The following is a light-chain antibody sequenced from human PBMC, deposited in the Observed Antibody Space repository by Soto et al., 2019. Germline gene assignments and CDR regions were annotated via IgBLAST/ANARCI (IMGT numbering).Light chain of an antibody. CDR2: EVN. CDR1: SSDVGSYNL. Sequence: QSALTQPASVSGSPGQSITISCTGTSSDVGSYNLVSWYQQHPGKAPKLMIYEVNNRPSGVPDRFSGSKSGNTASLTISGLQAEDEADYYCSLYTSSSTVAFGGGTQLTVL. CDR3: SLYTSSSTVA. J-gene: IGLJ2*01. V-gene: IGLV2-14*02.